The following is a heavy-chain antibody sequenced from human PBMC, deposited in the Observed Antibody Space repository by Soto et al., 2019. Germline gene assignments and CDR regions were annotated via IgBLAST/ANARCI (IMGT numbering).Heavy chain of an antibody. V-gene: IGHV1-69*13. CDR3: ARNGTYSSSLSQYSGMDV. J-gene: IGHJ6*02. CDR2: IVPMLGTP. CDR1: GGTFDNFI. D-gene: IGHD1-26*01. Sequence: ASVKVSCKASGGTFDNFIMNWVRQTPGRGLEWMGGIVPMLGTPTYAEKFKGRVTISATGSTSTMYMEVTSLRSEDTAIYYCARNGTYSSSLSQYSGMDVWGQGTTVTVSS.